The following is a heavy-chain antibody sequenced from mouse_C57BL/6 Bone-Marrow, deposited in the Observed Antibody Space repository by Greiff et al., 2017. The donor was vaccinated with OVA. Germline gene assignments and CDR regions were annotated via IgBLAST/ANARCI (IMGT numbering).Heavy chain of an antibody. CDR2: ISSGSSTI. CDR1: GFTFSDYG. CDR3: ATRVVAKGYAMGY. V-gene: IGHV5-17*01. D-gene: IGHD1-1*01. J-gene: IGHJ4*01. Sequence: EVKLVESGGGLVKPGGSLKLSCAASGFTFSDYGMHWVRQAPEKGLEWVAYISSGSSTIYYADTVKGRFTISRDNAKNTLFLQMTSLRSEDTAMYYCATRVVAKGYAMGYWGQGTSVTVSS.